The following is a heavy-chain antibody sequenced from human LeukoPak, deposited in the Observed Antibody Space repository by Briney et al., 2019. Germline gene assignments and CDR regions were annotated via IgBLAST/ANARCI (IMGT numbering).Heavy chain of an antibody. CDR3: ASFITKSWFDP. D-gene: IGHD3-22*01. CDR1: GFTFSSYA. CDR2: ISYDGSNK. J-gene: IGHJ5*02. Sequence: GGSLRLSCAASGFTFSSYAMHWVRQAPGKRLEWVAVISYDGSNKYYADSVKSQFTISRDNSKNTLYLQMNSLRAEDTAVYYCASFITKSWFDPWGQGTLVTVSS. V-gene: IGHV3-30-3*01.